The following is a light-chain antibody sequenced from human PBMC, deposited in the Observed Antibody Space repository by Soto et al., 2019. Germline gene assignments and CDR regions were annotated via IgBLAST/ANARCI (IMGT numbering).Light chain of an antibody. CDR1: QGISSW. J-gene: IGKJ1*01. V-gene: IGKV1-5*03. Sequence: DIPMTQSPSSVSASVGDRVTITCRASQGISSWLVWYQQKPGKAPKLLIYKASTLKSGVPSRFSGSGSGTEFTLTISSLQPDDFATYYCQHYNSYSEAFGQGTKVELK. CDR3: QHYNSYSEA. CDR2: KAS.